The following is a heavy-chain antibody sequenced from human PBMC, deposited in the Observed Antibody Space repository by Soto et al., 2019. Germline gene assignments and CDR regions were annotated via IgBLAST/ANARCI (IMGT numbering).Heavy chain of an antibody. V-gene: IGHV6-1*01. J-gene: IGHJ4*02. CDR3: ARTPEVEFGELLTYDY. D-gene: IGHD3-10*01. Sequence: SQTLSLTCAISGDSVSSNSAAWNWIRQSPSRGLEWLGRTYYRSKWYNDYAVSVKSRITINPDTSKNQFSLQLNSVTPEDTAVYYCARTPEVEFGELLTYDYWGQGTLVTVSS. CDR2: TYYRSKWYN. CDR1: GDSVSSNSAA.